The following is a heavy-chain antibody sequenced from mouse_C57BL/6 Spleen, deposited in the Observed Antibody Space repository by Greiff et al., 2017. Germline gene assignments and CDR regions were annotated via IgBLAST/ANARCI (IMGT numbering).Heavy chain of an antibody. CDR1: GYTFTSYW. J-gene: IGHJ3*01. D-gene: IGHD2-4*01. CDR2: IYPGNSDT. V-gene: IGHV1-5*01. Sequence: VQLQQSGTVLARPGASVKMSCKTSGYTFTSYWMPWVNQRPGQGLEWIGAIYPGNSDTSYNQKFKGQANLTAVTAASTAYMELSSLTNEDSAVYYCTRWDYGGFADWGQGTLVTVSA. CDR3: TRWDYGGFAD.